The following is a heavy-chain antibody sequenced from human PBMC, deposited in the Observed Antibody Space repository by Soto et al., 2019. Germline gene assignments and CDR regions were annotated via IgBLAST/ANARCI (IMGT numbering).Heavy chain of an antibody. CDR2: IYDSGIT. D-gene: IGHD4-17*01. CDR3: ASGSYDQGDDRWFAP. CDR1: GGSISSGGSS. Sequence: PSETLSLTCTVSGGSISSGGSSWSWIRQHPGKGLEWIGYIYDSGITYYNPSLKSRVTISVDTSNNQFSLKLSSVTAADTAVFYCASGSYDQGDDRWFAPWGQGTLVTVSS. J-gene: IGHJ5*02. V-gene: IGHV4-31*03.